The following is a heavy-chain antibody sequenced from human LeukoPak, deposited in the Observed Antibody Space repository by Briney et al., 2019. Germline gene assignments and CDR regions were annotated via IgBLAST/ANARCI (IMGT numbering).Heavy chain of an antibody. D-gene: IGHD4-17*01. CDR3: ARDQRVYGDYRNYYYYYGMDV. CDR2: IYSGGST. Sequence: PGGSLRLSCAASGFTVSSNYMSWVRQAPGKGLEWVSVIYSGGSTYYADSVKGRFTISRDNSKNTLYLQMNSLRAEDTAVYYCARDQRVYGDYRNYYYYYGMDVWGQGTTVTVSS. V-gene: IGHV3-66*01. CDR1: GFTVSSNY. J-gene: IGHJ6*02.